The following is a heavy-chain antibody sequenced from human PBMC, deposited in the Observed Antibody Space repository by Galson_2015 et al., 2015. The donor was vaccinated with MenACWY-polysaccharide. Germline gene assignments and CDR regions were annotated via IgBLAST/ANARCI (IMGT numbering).Heavy chain of an antibody. Sequence: PLSLTCTVSGGSISSGSYYWSWIRQPAGKGLEWIGRIYTSGSTNYNPSLKSRVTISVDTSKNQFSLKLSSVTAADTAVYYCARDGRNWFDPWGQGTLVTVSS. CDR2: IYTSGST. J-gene: IGHJ5*02. CDR1: GGSISSGSYY. CDR3: ARDGRNWFDP. V-gene: IGHV4-61*02.